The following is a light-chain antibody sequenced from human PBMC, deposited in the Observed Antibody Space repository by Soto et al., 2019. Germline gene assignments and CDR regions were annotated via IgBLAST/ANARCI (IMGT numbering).Light chain of an antibody. CDR1: QSVSSY. Sequence: EIVLTQSPATLSLSPGDGATLSCRASQSVSSYLAWYQQKPGQPPRLLIYGASIRATGTPARFSGSGSGTDFTLTISSLEAEDFAVYFCQQLDKWPLTFGGGTQVEIK. J-gene: IGKJ4*01. CDR3: QQLDKWPLT. V-gene: IGKV3-11*01. CDR2: GAS.